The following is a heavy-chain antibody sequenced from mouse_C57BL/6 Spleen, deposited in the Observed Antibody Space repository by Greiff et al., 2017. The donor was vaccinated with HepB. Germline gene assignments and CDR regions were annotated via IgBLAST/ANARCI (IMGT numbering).Heavy chain of an antibody. Sequence: DVKLVESGGGLVKPGGSLKLSCAASGFTFSSYTMSWVRQTPEKRLEWVATISGGGGNTYYPDSVKGRFTISRDNAKNTLYLQMSSLRSEDTALYYCARHDGYYVFDYWGQGTTLTVSS. CDR2: ISGGGGNT. V-gene: IGHV5-9*01. D-gene: IGHD2-3*01. CDR3: ARHDGYYVFDY. J-gene: IGHJ2*01. CDR1: GFTFSSYT.